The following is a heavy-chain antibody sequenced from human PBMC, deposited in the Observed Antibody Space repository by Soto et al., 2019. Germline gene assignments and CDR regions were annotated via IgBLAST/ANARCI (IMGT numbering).Heavy chain of an antibody. CDR2: IYWDDDK. J-gene: IGHJ4*02. CDR1: GFSLSTSVVG. V-gene: IGHV2-5*02. Sequence: QITLKESGPTLVKPTQTLTLTCTFSGFSLSTSVVGVGWIRQPPGKALEWLALIYWDDDKRYSPSLKSRLTITKDTSKNQVVLTMTNMDPVDTATYYCAHSHLGIRMLDYWGQGTLVTVSS. CDR3: AHSHLGIRMLDY. D-gene: IGHD7-27*01.